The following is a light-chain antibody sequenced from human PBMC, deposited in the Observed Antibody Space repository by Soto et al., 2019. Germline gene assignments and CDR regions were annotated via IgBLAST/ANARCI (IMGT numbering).Light chain of an antibody. CDR2: DAS. CDR3: QQYNSYSGP. V-gene: IGKV1-5*01. J-gene: IGKJ1*01. Sequence: DIQMTQSPSTLSASVGDRVTITCRASQSISSWLAWYQQKPGKAPKLLIYDASSLESGVPSRFSGSGSGTEFTLTISSLQPDDFATYYCQQYNSYSGPFGRGTKVDIX. CDR1: QSISSW.